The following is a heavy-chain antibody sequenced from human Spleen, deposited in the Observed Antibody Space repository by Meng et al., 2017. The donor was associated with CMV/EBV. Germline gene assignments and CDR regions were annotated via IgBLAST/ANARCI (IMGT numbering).Heavy chain of an antibody. CDR3: ARKVRFDP. CDR2: ISSSDSSI. V-gene: IGHV3-48*03. J-gene: IGHJ5*02. Sequence: GESLKISCAASGFTLSDHEMNWVRQAPGKGLEWVSYISSSDSSIYYTDSVKGRFTISRDNAKNSLYLQMNSLRAEDTAVYYCARKVRFDPWGQGTLVTVSS. D-gene: IGHD2-21*01. CDR1: GFTLSDHE.